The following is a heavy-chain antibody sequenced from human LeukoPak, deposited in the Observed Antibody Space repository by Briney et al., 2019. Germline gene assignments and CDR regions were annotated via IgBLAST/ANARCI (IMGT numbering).Heavy chain of an antibody. J-gene: IGHJ5*01. CDR2: IKRDGNEK. CDR3: AKEGAYPIITYDS. V-gene: IGHV3-7*01. D-gene: IGHD3-10*01. CDR1: GFTFSSYW. Sequence: GSLRLSCAASGFTFSSYWMNWVRQAPGKGLEWVANIKRDGNEKNYVDSVRGRFSISRDNAKNSLYLQMDSLRAEDTAVYYCAKEGAYPIITYDSWGDLALVTVSS.